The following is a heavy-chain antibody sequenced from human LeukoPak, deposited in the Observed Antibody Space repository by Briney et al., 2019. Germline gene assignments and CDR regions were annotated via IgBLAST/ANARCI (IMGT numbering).Heavy chain of an antibody. J-gene: IGHJ4*02. CDR1: GFTFSSYG. V-gene: IGHV3-30*03. Sequence: PGRSLRLSCAASGFTFSSYGMHWVRQAPGKGLEWVAVISYDGSNKYYADSVKGRFTISRDNSKNTLYLQMNSLRAEDTAVYYCARVTGSYYPFDYWGQGTLVTVSS. CDR2: ISYDGSNK. D-gene: IGHD3-10*01. CDR3: ARVTGSYYPFDY.